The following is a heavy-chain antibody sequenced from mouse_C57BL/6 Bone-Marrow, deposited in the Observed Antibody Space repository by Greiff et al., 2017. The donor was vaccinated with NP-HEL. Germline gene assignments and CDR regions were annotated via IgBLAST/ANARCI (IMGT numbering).Heavy chain of an antibody. CDR3: ARSSPANWDGYYFDY. V-gene: IGHV1-85*01. CDR1: GYTFTSYD. D-gene: IGHD4-1*01. J-gene: IGHJ2*01. CDR2: IYPRDGST. Sequence: VKLMESGPELVKPGASVKLSCKASGYTFTSYDINWVKQRPGQGLEWIGWIYPRDGSTKYNEKFKGKATLTVDTSSSTAYMELHSLTSEDSAVYFCARSSPANWDGYYFDYWGQGTTLTVSS.